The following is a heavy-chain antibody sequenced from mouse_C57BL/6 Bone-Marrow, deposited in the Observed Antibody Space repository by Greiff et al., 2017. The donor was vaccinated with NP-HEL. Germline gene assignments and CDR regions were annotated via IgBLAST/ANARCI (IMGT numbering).Heavy chain of an antibody. D-gene: IGHD2-3*01. CDR1: GYAFTNYL. Sequence: QVQLQQSGAELVRPGTSVKVSCKASGYAFTNYLIEWVKQRPGQGLEWIGVINPGSGGTNYNEKFKGKAPLTADKSSSTAYMQLSSLTSEDSAVYFCARWVYDGYTGYFDVWGTGTTVTVSS. J-gene: IGHJ1*03. CDR3: ARWVYDGYTGYFDV. V-gene: IGHV1-54*01. CDR2: INPGSGGT.